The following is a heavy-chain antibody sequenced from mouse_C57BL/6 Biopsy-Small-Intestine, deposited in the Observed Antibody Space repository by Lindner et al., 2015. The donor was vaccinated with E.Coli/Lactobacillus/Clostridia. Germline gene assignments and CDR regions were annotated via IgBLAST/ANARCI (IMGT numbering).Heavy chain of an antibody. Sequence: VQLQESGPELVKPGASVKMSCKVTGYTFSSYVMHWVKQKPGQGLEWIGYINPYNDGTKYNEKFKGKATLTSDKSSSTAYMELSSLTSEDSAVYYCASEGYDFGYWGQGTTLTVSS. J-gene: IGHJ2*01. CDR1: GYTFSSYV. CDR2: INPYNDGT. D-gene: IGHD2-3*01. V-gene: IGHV1-14*01. CDR3: ASEGYDFGY.